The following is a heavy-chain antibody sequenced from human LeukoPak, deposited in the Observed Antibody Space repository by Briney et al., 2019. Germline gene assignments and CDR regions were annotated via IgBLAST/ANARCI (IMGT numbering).Heavy chain of an antibody. CDR3: ATGGRWLQSGFDY. D-gene: IGHD5-24*01. CDR1: GYTLTELS. Sequence: ASVKVSCKVSGYTLTELSMHWVRQAPGKGLEWMGGFDPEDGETIYAQKLQGRVTMNEDTSTDTAYMELSSLRSEDTAVYYCATGGRWLQSGFDYWGQGTLVTVSS. J-gene: IGHJ4*02. CDR2: FDPEDGET. V-gene: IGHV1-24*01.